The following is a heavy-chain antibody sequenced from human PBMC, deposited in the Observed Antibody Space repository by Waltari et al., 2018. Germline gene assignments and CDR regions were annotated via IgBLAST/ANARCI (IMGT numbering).Heavy chain of an antibody. J-gene: IGHJ4*02. CDR3: ARGGSGSYYNGFFDY. CDR1: GGTFSSYA. V-gene: IGHV1-69*10. Sequence: QVQLVQSGAEVKKPGSSVKVSCKASGGTFSSYAISWVRQAPGQGLEWMGGIIPILGIANYAQKFQGRVTITADKSTSTADMELSSLRSEDTAVYYCARGGSGSYYNGFFDYWGQGTLVTVSS. CDR2: IIPILGIA. D-gene: IGHD3-10*01.